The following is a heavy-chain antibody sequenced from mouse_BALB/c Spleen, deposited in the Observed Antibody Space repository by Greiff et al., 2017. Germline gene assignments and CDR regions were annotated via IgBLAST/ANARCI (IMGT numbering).Heavy chain of an antibody. CDR1: GFTFSSYA. V-gene: IGHV5-9-4*01. Sequence: DVMLVESGGGLVKPGGSLKLSCAASGFTFSSYAMSWVRQSPEKRLEWVAEISSGGSYTYYPDTVTGRFTISRDNAKNTLYLEMSSLRSEDTAMYYCAIYYYDRGPSPDYAMDYWGQGTSVTVSS. D-gene: IGHD1-1*01. J-gene: IGHJ4*01. CDR3: AIYYYDRGPSPDYAMDY. CDR2: ISSGGSYT.